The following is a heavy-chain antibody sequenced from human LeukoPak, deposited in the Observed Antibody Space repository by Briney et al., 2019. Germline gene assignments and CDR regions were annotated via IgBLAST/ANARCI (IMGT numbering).Heavy chain of an antibody. Sequence: ASVKVSCKASGGTFSTYAISWVRQAPGQGLEWMGWISAYNGNTNYAQKLQGRVTMTADTSTSTAYMELRSLRSDDTAVYYCARGGRIQLWSDAFDIWGQGTMVTVSS. CDR1: GGTFSTYA. D-gene: IGHD5-18*01. CDR3: ARGGRIQLWSDAFDI. CDR2: ISAYNGNT. J-gene: IGHJ3*02. V-gene: IGHV1-18*01.